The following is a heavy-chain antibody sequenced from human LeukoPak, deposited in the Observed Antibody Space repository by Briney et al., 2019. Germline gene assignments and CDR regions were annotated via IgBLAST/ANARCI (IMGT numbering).Heavy chain of an antibody. V-gene: IGHV4-34*01. D-gene: IGHD3-22*01. CDR2: INHSGST. Sequence: SETLSLTCAVYGGSFSCYYWSWIRQPPGKGLEWIGEINHSGSTNYNPSLKSRVTISVDTSKNQFSLKLSSVTAADTAVYYCARAGPDLTMLVVVLDYWGQGTLVTVSS. CDR3: ARAGPDLTMLVVVLDY. CDR1: GGSFSCYY. J-gene: IGHJ4*02.